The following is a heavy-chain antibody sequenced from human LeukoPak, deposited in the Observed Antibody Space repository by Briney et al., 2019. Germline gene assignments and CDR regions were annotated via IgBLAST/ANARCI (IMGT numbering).Heavy chain of an antibody. D-gene: IGHD1-26*01. Sequence: GGSLRLFCAASGFTFSDYYMSWIRQAPGKGLEWVSYISSSGSTIYYADSVKGRFTISRDNAKNSLYLQMNSLRAEDTAVYYCARDRWSTTAFDYWGQGTLVTVSS. CDR2: ISSSGSTI. CDR1: GFTFSDYY. J-gene: IGHJ4*02. V-gene: IGHV3-11*01. CDR3: ARDRWSTTAFDY.